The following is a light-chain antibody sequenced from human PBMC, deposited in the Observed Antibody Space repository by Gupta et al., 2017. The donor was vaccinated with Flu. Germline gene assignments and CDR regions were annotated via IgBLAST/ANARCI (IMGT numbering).Light chain of an antibody. Sequence: EIVLTQSPGTLSLSPGEGAALSCRASQSVRNNYLAWYQHKPGQAPRLLIYDASSRAPGIPDRFSGGGSGTYFTLTISRLEPEDFAVYYCQSYSGSPTWTFGQGTKVEIK. CDR3: QSYSGSPTWT. V-gene: IGKV3-20*01. J-gene: IGKJ1*01. CDR2: DAS. CDR1: QSVRNNY.